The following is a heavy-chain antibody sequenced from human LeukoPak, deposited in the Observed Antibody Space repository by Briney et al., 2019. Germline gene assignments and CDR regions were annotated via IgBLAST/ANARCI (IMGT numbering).Heavy chain of an antibody. CDR2: IKQDGSEK. D-gene: IGHD2-2*02. Sequence: GGSLRLSCAASGFTFSSYWMSWVRQAPGKGLEWVANIKQDGSEKYYVDSVKGRFTISRDNAKNSLYLQMNSLRAEDTAVYYCARERYCSSTSCYNHYYYGMDVWGQGTTVTVSS. CDR3: ARERYCSSTSCYNHYYYGMDV. J-gene: IGHJ6*02. CDR1: GFTFSSYW. V-gene: IGHV3-7*01.